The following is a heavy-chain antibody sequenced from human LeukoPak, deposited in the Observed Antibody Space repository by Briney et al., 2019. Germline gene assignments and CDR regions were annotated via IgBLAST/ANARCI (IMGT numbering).Heavy chain of an antibody. V-gene: IGHV4-61*02. CDR2: IYTSGST. CDR3: ARETQWLIDY. D-gene: IGHD6-19*01. J-gene: IGHJ4*02. CDR1: GGSISSGSYY. Sequence: SQTLSLTCTVSGGSISSGSYYWSWIRQPAGKGLEWIGRIYTSGSTNYNPSLKSRVTISVDTSKNQFSLKLSSVTAADPAVYYCARETQWLIDYWGQGTLVTVSS.